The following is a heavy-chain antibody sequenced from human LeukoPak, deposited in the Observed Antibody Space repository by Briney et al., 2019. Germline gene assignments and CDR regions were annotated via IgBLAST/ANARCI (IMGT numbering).Heavy chain of an antibody. J-gene: IGHJ5*02. CDR3: ARDFTPELNWSYLRGNWFDP. CDR1: GGSISSYY. Sequence: SETLSLTCTVSGGSISSYYWSWIRQPPGKGLEWIGYIYYSGSTNYSPSLKSRVTISVDTSKNQFSLKLSSVTAADTAVYYCARDFTPELNWSYLRGNWFDPWGQGTLVTVSS. V-gene: IGHV4-59*01. CDR2: IYYSGST. D-gene: IGHD1-7*01.